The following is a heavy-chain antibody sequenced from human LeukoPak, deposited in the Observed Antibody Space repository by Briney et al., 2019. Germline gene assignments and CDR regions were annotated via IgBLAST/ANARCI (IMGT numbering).Heavy chain of an antibody. CDR1: GYTFTIYA. CDR2: SNAGNGNT. CDR3: ARGAADWGHFDY. J-gene: IGHJ4*02. V-gene: IGHV1-3*02. D-gene: IGHD2-15*01. Sequence: ASVKVSFTSSGYTFTIYAMHSVREAPGQRLEWMGWSNAGNGNTKYSQEFQGRVTITRDTSASTAYMELSSLRSEDMAVYYCARGAADWGHFDYWGQGTLVTVSS.